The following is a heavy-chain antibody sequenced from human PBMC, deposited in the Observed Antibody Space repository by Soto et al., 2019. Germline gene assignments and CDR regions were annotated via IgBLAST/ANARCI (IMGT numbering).Heavy chain of an antibody. V-gene: IGHV3-33*01. CDR2: IWYDGSNK. J-gene: IGHJ6*02. D-gene: IGHD6-19*01. CDR1: GFTFSSYG. CDR3: ARVIAVRGNYGMDV. Sequence: PGGSLRLSCAASGFTFSSYGMHWVRQAPGKGLEWVAVIWYDGSNKYYADSVKGRFTISRDNSKNTLYLQMNSLRAEDTAVYYCARVIAVRGNYGMDVWGQGTTVTVS.